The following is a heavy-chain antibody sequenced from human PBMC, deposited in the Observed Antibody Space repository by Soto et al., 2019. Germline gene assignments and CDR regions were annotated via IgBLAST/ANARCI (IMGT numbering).Heavy chain of an antibody. CDR2: IIPIFGTA. CDR3: ASRVLSVGATGPPYY. D-gene: IGHD1-26*01. V-gene: IGHV1-69*01. CDR1: GGTFSSYA. Sequence: QVQLVQSGAEVKKPGSSVKVSCKASGGTFSSYAISWVRQAPGQGLEWMGGIIPIFGTANYAQKFQGRVTSTADDSTSTAYMELSSLRSEDTAVYYCASRVLSVGATGPPYYWGQGTLVTVSS. J-gene: IGHJ4*02.